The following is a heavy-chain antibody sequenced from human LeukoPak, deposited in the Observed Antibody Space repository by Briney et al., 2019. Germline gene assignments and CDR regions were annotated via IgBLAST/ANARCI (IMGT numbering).Heavy chain of an antibody. CDR3: AKRGESCSSTNCLKYYFDY. V-gene: IGHV3-23*01. D-gene: IGHD2-2*01. J-gene: IGHJ4*02. CDR1: GFTFSSFA. CDR2: IGGGGVDT. Sequence: GGSLRLSCAASGFTFSSFAMSWVRQAPGKGLEWVSAIGGGGVDTYYADSVKGRFTISRDNSKNTLYLQMNSLRAEDAAVYYCAKRGESCSSTNCLKYYFDYWGQGTLVTVSS.